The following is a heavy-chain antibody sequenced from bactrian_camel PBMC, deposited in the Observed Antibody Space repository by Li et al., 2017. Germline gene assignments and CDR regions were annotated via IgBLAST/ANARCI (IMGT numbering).Heavy chain of an antibody. Sequence: VQLVESGVDAVQPGESLRLSCSSSGFTFSNYWMYWVRQAPGKGLEWVSTINTIGSNIYYADSVKGRFTISRDNAKKTLYLQLNSLKTEDTAMYYCAKRGLYSEYPQDDYAYWGQGTQVTVS. CDR1: GFTFSNYW. D-gene: IGHD4*01. J-gene: IGHJ4*01. CDR3: AKRGLYSEYPQDDYAY. CDR2: INTIGSNI. V-gene: IGHV3S1*01.